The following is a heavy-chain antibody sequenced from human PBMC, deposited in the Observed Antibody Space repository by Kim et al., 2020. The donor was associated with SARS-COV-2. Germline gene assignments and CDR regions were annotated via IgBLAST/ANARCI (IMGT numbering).Heavy chain of an antibody. V-gene: IGHV1-69*13. D-gene: IGHD3-10*01. CDR3: ARAAFSITMVRGVSFGYGMDV. CDR1: GGTFSSYA. J-gene: IGHJ6*02. CDR2: IIPIFGTA. Sequence: SVKVSCKASGGTFSSYAISWVRQAPGQGLEWMGGIIPIFGTANYAQKFQGRVTITADESTSTAYMELSSLRSEDTAVYYCARAAFSITMVRGVSFGYGMDVWGQGATVTVSS.